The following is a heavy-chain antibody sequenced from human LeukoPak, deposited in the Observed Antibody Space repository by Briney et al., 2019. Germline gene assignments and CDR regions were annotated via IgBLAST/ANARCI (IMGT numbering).Heavy chain of an antibody. J-gene: IGHJ4*02. V-gene: IGHV3-23*01. D-gene: IGHD1-7*01. CDR2: ISGSGGST. Sequence: PGGSLRLSCAASGFTFSSYAMSWVRQAPGKGLEWVSAISGSGGSTDYADPVKGRFTISRDNSKNTLYLQMNSLRAEDTALYYCAKALGNWNYIFDYWGQGTLVTVSS. CDR1: GFTFSSYA. CDR3: AKALGNWNYIFDY.